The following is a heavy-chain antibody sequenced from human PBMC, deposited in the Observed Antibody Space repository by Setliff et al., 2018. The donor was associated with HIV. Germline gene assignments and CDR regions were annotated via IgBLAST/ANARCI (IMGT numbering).Heavy chain of an antibody. J-gene: IGHJ4*02. V-gene: IGHV4-59*01. D-gene: IGHD1-26*01. CDR1: GGPMSASH. Sequence: TLSLTCTVSGGPMSASHWRWIRQPPGKGLEGFGDVYCTRTSSDENFFHTGTTKYNPSLESRATISQDTSKNQFSLLLNSLTAADTAVYYWSPYSAGEGGRGYWGQGRLVTVSS. CDR3: SPYSAGEGGRGY. CDR2: VYCTRTSSDENFFHTGTT.